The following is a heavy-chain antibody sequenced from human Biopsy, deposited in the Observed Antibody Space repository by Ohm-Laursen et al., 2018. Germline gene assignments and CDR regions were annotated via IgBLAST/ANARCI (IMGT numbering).Heavy chain of an antibody. V-gene: IGHV3-30*03. CDR1: GFTFTSYG. J-gene: IGHJ2*01. Sequence: SLRLSCAASGFTFTSYGMHWVRQAPGKGLEWGADISYDGSGEYYADSLQGRFTISRDNPKNTVDLQMNSLRAEDTAVYFCARDEKRWDYSNYFSWHFDLWGRGTLVTVSS. CDR3: ARDEKRWDYSNYFSWHFDL. CDR2: ISYDGSGE. D-gene: IGHD4-11*01.